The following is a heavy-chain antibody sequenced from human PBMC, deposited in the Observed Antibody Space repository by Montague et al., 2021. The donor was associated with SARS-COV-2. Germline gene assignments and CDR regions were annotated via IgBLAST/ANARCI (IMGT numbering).Heavy chain of an antibody. CDR1: GGSISSSNYY. CDR2: MYYSGST. V-gene: IGHV4-39*07. D-gene: IGHD3-10*01. Sequence: SETLSLTCTVSGGSISSSNYYWDWIRQPPGKGLEWIGNMYYSGSTYYNPSLTGRVTIAIDTSKNQVSLKLSSVTAADTAVYYCARDDIVLQGVTKGMDVWGQGTTLSVSS. J-gene: IGHJ6*02. CDR3: ARDDIVLQGVTKGMDV.